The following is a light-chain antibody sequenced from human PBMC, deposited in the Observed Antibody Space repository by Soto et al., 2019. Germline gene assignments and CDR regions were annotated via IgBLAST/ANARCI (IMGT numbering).Light chain of an antibody. V-gene: IGKV3-20*01. Sequence: DIVLTQSPGTLSLSPGERATLSCRASQSVSSKYLAWYQQKPGQPPRVLIYGTSIRATGIPERFSGGGSGTDFTLTITRLESEDFAVYYCQQYNNWPRATFGGGTRVEIK. J-gene: IGKJ4*01. CDR3: QQYNNWPRAT. CDR1: QSVSSKY. CDR2: GTS.